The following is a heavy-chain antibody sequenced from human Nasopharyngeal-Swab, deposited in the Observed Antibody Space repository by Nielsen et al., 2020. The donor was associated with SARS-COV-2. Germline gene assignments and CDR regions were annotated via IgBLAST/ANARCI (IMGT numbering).Heavy chain of an antibody. V-gene: IGHV1-18*01. J-gene: IGHJ6*03. D-gene: IGHD6-13*01. CDR3: ARGLYLKQLVIQYYMDV. Sequence: ASVKVSCKASGYTFTSYGISWVRQAPGQGLEWMGWISAYNGNTNYAQKLQGRVTMTTDTSTSTAYMELRSLRSDDTAVYYCARGLYLKQLVIQYYMDVWGKGTTVTVSS. CDR1: GYTFTSYG. CDR2: ISAYNGNT.